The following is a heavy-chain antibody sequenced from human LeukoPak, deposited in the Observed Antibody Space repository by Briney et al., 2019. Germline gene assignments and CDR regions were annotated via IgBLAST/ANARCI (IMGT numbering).Heavy chain of an antibody. D-gene: IGHD5/OR15-5a*01. CDR2: INHSGST. CDR3: ARAVYGLFDY. V-gene: IGHV4-34*01. CDR1: GGSFSGYY. Sequence: SETLSLTCAAYGGSFSGYYWSWIRQPPGKGLEWIGEINHSGSTNYNPSLKSRVTISVDTSKNQFSLKLSSVTAADTAVYYCARAVYGLFDYWGQGTLVTVSS. J-gene: IGHJ4*02.